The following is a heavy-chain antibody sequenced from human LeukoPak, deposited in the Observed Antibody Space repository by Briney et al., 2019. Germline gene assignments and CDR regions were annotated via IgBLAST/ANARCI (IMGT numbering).Heavy chain of an antibody. CDR1: GFTFSSYE. V-gene: IGHV3-48*01. J-gene: IGHJ4*02. Sequence: PGGSLRLSCAASGFTFSSYEMNWVRQAPGKGLEWVSYISSSSSTIYYADSVKGRFTISRDNAKNSLYLQMNSLRAEDTAVYYCARGISGSGWYLMSDYWGQGTLVTVSS. CDR3: ARGISGSGWYLMSDY. D-gene: IGHD6-19*01. CDR2: ISSSSSTI.